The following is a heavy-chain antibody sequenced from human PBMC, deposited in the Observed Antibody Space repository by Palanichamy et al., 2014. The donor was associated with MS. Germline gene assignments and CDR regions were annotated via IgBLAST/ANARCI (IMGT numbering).Heavy chain of an antibody. D-gene: IGHD6-19*01. J-gene: IGHJ4*02. CDR1: GGSISSYY. CDR3: ARSQQWLVTYYFDY. CDR2: IYYSGST. Sequence: VQLQESGPGLVKPSETLSLTCTVSGGSISSYYWSWIRQPPGKGLEWIGYIYYSGSTNYNPSLKSRVTISVDTSKNQFSLKLSSVTAADTAVYYCARSQQWLVTYYFDYWGQGTLVTVSS. V-gene: IGHV4-59*08.